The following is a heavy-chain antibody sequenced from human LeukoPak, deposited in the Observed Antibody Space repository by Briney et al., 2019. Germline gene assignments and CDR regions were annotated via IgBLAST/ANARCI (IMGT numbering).Heavy chain of an antibody. J-gene: IGHJ4*02. D-gene: IGHD3-10*01. V-gene: IGHV3-20*04. CDR1: GPTFEDYG. CDR3: ARDYYGRLNF. CDR2: IDWNGGST. Sequence: GGSLRLSCTASGPTFEDYGMNWVRHAPGKGLEWVSGIDWNGGSTGYADFVKGRFTVSKDNANKSLYLHMNGLRVEDTAFYYCARDYYGRLNFWGQGTLVAVSS.